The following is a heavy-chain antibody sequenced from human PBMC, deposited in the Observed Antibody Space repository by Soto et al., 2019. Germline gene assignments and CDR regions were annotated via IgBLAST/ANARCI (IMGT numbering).Heavy chain of an antibody. J-gene: IGHJ4*02. CDR2: IYFSGSA. Sequence: QVQLQESGPGLVKPSETLSLTCTVSGGSITSYYWSWIRQPPGKGLEWIGYIYFSGSANYNPSLMSRVPISVDPSKNQFSLKLSSVTAADTAVYYCARRYSGYGDYWGQGTLVTVSS. D-gene: IGHD5-12*01. V-gene: IGHV4-59*08. CDR3: ARRYSGYGDY. CDR1: GGSITSYY.